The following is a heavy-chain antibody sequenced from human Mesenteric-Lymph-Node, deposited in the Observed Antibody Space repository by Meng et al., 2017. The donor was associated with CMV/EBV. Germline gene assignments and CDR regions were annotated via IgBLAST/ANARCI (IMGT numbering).Heavy chain of an antibody. CDR2: IRDDGSNR. Sequence: GGSLRLSCAASGFSFSTCGMHWVRQAPGKGLEWVALIRDDGSNRYYADSVKGRFTISRDNSKNTLYLEMNSLRAEDTAVYYCAKDKWGAVAMDVWGQGTTVTVSS. D-gene: IGHD7-27*01. CDR1: GFSFSTCG. V-gene: IGHV3-30*02. CDR3: AKDKWGAVAMDV. J-gene: IGHJ6*02.